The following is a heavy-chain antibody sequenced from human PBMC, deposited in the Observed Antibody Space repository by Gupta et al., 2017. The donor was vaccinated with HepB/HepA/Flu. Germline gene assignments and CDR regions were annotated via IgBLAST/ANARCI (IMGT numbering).Heavy chain of an antibody. D-gene: IGHD3-22*01. Sequence: QVQLAQSGAEVQTPGASVKVSCRASGYIFTDYYIPWVRQAPGQGLEWMGWINPNSGGANYAQKFQGRVTMTGDTSINTAYMELSSLRSDDTAVYYCARIPSDTYYLSYFDYWGQGTLVTVSS. J-gene: IGHJ4*02. CDR1: GYIFTDYY. V-gene: IGHV1-2*02. CDR3: ARIPSDTYYLSYFDY. CDR2: INPNSGGA.